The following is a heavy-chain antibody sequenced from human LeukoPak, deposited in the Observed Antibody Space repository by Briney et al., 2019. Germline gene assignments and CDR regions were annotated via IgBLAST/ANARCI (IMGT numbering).Heavy chain of an antibody. CDR2: ISWNSGSI. J-gene: IGHJ4*02. CDR3: ATSSSSSSWGFDY. V-gene: IGHV3-9*01. Sequence: GGSPRLSCAASGFTFDDYAMHWVRQAPGKGLEWVSGISWNSGSIGYADSVKGRFTISRDNAKNSLYLQMNSLRAEDTALYYCATSSSSSSWGFDYWGQGTLVTVSS. D-gene: IGHD6-6*01. CDR1: GFTFDDYA.